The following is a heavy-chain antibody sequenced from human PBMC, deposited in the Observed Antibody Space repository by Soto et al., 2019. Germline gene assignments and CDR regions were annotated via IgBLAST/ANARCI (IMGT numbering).Heavy chain of an antibody. J-gene: IGHJ4*02. CDR2: ISYDGAGI. CDR3: AREGGYSTSSSIDY. D-gene: IGHD6-6*01. V-gene: IGHV3-30-3*01. CDR1: GFTFSNYA. Sequence: QVQLVESGGGVVQPGRSLRLSCAASGFTFSNYAMHWVRQAPGKGLEWVAFISYDGAGIYYADPAKGPFTISRDNSKNTLVLQMNSLRAEDTSMYYCAREGGYSTSSSIDYWGQGTLVTVSS.